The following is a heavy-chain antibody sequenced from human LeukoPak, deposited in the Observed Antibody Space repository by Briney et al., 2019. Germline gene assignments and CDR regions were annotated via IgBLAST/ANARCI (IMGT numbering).Heavy chain of an antibody. D-gene: IGHD3-10*01. J-gene: IGHJ5*02. CDR3: SKDLTSDFGGDLDP. CDR1: GFTFSSYG. Sequence: GGSLRLSCAASGFTFSSYGMHWVRQAPGKGLEWVALISFDGSQKYYADSVKGRFTISRDNSKSTVYLQMNSLGVEDAAVYYCSKDLTSDFGGDLDPWGQGTLVTVSS. V-gene: IGHV3-30*02. CDR2: ISFDGSQK.